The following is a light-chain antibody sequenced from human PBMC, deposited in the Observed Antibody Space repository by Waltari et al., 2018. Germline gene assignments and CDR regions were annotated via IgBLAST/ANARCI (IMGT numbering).Light chain of an antibody. CDR1: QTISIY. V-gene: IGKV1-5*03. CDR3: QQYHSYSPYT. J-gene: IGKJ2*01. CDR2: KAS. Sequence: DIQMTQSPSILSASVGARVTIPCRASQTISIYLAWYQQKPGKAPNLLIYKASTLESGVPSRFSGSGSGTEFTLTISNLQPDDFATYYCQQYHSYSPYTFGQGTTLDIK.